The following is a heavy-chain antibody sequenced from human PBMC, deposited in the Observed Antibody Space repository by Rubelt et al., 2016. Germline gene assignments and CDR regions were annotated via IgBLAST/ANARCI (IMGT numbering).Heavy chain of an antibody. Sequence: SSYDMHWVRQATGKGLEWVSAIGTAGDTYYPGSVKGRFTISRENAKNSLYLQMNSLRAGDTAVYYCARDHPPWIQLWLGSPQLDYWGQGTLVTVSS. J-gene: IGHJ4*02. V-gene: IGHV3-13*04. CDR3: ARDHPPWIQLWLGSPQLDY. D-gene: IGHD5-18*01. CDR1: SSYD. CDR2: IGTAGDT.